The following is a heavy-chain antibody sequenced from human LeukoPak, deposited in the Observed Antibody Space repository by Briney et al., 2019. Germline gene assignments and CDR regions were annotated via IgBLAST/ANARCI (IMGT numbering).Heavy chain of an antibody. Sequence: SETLSLTCTVSGGSISSYYWSWIRQPPGKGLEGIGYIYYSGSTNYNPSLKSRVTISVDTSKNQFSLKLSSVTAADTAVYYCARDAPLAAAGTMAYYYGMDVWGQGTTVTVSS. CDR2: IYYSGST. D-gene: IGHD6-13*01. V-gene: IGHV4-59*01. CDR1: GGSISSYY. CDR3: ARDAPLAAAGTMAYYYGMDV. J-gene: IGHJ6*02.